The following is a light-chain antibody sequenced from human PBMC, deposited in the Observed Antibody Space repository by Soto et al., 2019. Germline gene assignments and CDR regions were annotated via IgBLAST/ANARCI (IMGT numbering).Light chain of an antibody. CDR3: QQYGSSPRT. Sequence: EIVLPQSPGTLSLSPGASATLSRRASQSVSSNYLAWYQQKPGQATRLLIYSSSIRATGIPDRFSGSGSGTDFTLTISRLEPEDFAVYYCQQYGSSPRTFGQGTKVDIK. V-gene: IGKV3-20*01. CDR2: SSS. J-gene: IGKJ1*01. CDR1: QSVSSNY.